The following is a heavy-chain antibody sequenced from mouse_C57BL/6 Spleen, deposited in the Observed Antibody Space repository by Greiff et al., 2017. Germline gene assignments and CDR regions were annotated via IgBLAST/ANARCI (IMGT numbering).Heavy chain of an antibody. CDR3: ARDDGYYYAMDY. Sequence: VQLVESGAELVKPGASVKISCKASGYAFSSYWMNRVKQRPGKGLEWIGQIYPGDGDTNYNGKFKGKATLTADKSSSTAYMQLSSLTSEDSAVYFCARDDGYYYAMDYWGQGTSVTVSS. V-gene: IGHV1-80*01. D-gene: IGHD2-3*01. CDR1: GYAFSSYW. J-gene: IGHJ4*01. CDR2: IYPGDGDT.